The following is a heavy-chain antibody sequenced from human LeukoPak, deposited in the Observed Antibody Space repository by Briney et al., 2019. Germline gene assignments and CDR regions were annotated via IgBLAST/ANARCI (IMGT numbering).Heavy chain of an antibody. Sequence: GRSLRLSCAASGFTFSSYGMHWVRQAPGKGLEWVAVISYDGSNKYYADSVKGRFTISRDNSKNTLYLQMNSLRAEDTAVYYCARGDGYNFGLHDYWGQGTLVTVSS. CDR1: GFTFSSYG. CDR2: ISYDGSNK. V-gene: IGHV3-30*03. D-gene: IGHD5-24*01. CDR3: ARGDGYNFGLHDY. J-gene: IGHJ4*02.